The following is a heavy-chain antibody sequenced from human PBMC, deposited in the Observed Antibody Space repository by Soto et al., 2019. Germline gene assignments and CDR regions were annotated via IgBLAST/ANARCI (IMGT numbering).Heavy chain of an antibody. CDR2: ISGSGGST. Sequence: GGSLRLSCAASGFTFSSYAMSWVRQAPGKGLEWVSAISGSGGSTYYADSVKGRFTISRDNSRNTLYLQMNSLRAEDTAVYYCAKDHGGYYGSGSFGYWGQGTLVTVSS. V-gene: IGHV3-23*01. CDR1: GFTFSSYA. J-gene: IGHJ4*02. CDR3: AKDHGGYYGSGSFGY. D-gene: IGHD3-10*01.